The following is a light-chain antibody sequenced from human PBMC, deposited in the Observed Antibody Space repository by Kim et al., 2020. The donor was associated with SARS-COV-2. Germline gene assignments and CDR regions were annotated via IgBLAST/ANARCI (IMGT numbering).Light chain of an antibody. Sequence: EIVMTQSPATLSVSPGERATLSCRASQSVSSNLAWYQQKPGQAPRLLIYGASTRATGIPARFSGSGSGTEFTLTISSLQSEDFAVYYWQQYNNWPYTFGRGTKLEI. J-gene: IGKJ2*01. CDR2: GAS. CDR1: QSVSSN. CDR3: QQYNNWPYT. V-gene: IGKV3-15*01.